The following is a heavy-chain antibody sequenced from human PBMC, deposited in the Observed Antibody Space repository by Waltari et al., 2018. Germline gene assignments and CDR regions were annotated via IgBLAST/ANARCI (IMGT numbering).Heavy chain of an antibody. J-gene: IGHJ5*02. CDR2: ISAYNDKT. D-gene: IGHD3-3*01. Sequence: QVLLVQSGPEVKKPGASVKVSCKTSGYAFSDYGMNWVRQAPGQGLEWMGWISAYNDKTDYAQKFQGRVTMTIDKSTTTAYMELRSLRADDTAVYYCARDPHKFWSSYFFDAWGQGTLVTVSS. CDR3: ARDPHKFWSSYFFDA. V-gene: IGHV1-18*01. CDR1: GYAFSDYG.